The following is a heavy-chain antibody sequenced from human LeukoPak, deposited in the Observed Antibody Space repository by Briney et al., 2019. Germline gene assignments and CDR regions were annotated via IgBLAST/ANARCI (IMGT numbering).Heavy chain of an antibody. D-gene: IGHD2-2*01. CDR2: ISSTSTI. CDR1: GFPFNTYS. J-gene: IGHJ5*02. CDR3: ARVVENA. Sequence: GGSLRLSCAASGFPFNTYSMNWVRQAPGKGLEWVSCISSTSTIYYADSVKGRFTISRDNANNSLYLQMNSLRAEDTAVYYCARVVENAWGQGTLVTVSS. V-gene: IGHV3-48*01.